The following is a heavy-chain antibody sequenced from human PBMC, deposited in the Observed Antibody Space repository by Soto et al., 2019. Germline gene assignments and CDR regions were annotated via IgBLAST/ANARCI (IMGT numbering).Heavy chain of an antibody. CDR2: INHSGST. Sequence: PSETLSLTCIVSGGSVGSGAYYWSWIRQPPGKGLEWIGEINHSGSTNYNPSLKSRVTISVDTSKNQFSLKLSSVTAADTAVYYCAGFAGRFFQAHPRPFRAGVGTGPNYGMDVWGQGTTVTVSS. CDR3: AGFAGRFFQAHPRPFRAGVGTGPNYGMDV. J-gene: IGHJ6*02. D-gene: IGHD3-3*01. V-gene: IGHV4-61*08. CDR1: GGSVGSGAYY.